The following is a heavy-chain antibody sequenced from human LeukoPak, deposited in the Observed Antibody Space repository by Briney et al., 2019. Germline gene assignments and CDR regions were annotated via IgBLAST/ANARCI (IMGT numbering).Heavy chain of an antibody. CDR1: GFTFSSFD. Sequence: PGGSPRLSCAASGFTFSSFDMSWVRQAPGKGLEWVSAISDSGGGTHYADSVKGRFTISRDNSKNTLYLQMNSLRADDTAVYYCAKHLSATYWGQGTLVTVSS. J-gene: IGHJ4*02. CDR3: AKHLSATY. D-gene: IGHD2-15*01. V-gene: IGHV3-23*01. CDR2: ISDSGGGT.